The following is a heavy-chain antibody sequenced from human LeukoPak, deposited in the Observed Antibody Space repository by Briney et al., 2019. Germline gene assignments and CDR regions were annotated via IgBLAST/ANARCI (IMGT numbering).Heavy chain of an antibody. D-gene: IGHD1-20*01. J-gene: IGHJ4*02. CDR1: GFTFSRYW. CDR3: TITGGH. CDR2: IKEDGSEK. V-gene: IGHV3-7*01. Sequence: GGSLRLSCAASGFTFSRYWMSWVRQAPGKGLEWVANIKEDGSEKYYVESVKGRFTISRDNAKNSLYLQMNSLRGEDTAMYYCTITGGHWGQGTLVTVSS.